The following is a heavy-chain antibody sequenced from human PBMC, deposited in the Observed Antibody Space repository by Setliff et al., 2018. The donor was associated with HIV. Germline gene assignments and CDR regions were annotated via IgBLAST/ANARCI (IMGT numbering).Heavy chain of an antibody. CDR1: GYTFTDYY. J-gene: IGHJ4*02. D-gene: IGHD2-15*01. CDR2: ISAYNGNK. Sequence: ASVKVSCKASGYTFTDYYIHWVRQAPGQGLEWMGRISAYNGNKNYAQKIQDRLTMTTDTSTSTAYMELRSLRSDDTAVYYCARVNGGNTPYYFDSWGQGTLVTVSS. CDR3: ARVNGGNTPYYFDS. V-gene: IGHV1-18*04.